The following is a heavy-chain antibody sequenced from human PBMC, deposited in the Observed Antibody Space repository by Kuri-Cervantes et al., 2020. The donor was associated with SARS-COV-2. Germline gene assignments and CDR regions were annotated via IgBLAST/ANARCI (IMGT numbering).Heavy chain of an antibody. Sequence: ASVKVSCKVSGYTLTELSMHWVRQAPGKGLEWMGGFDPEDGETIYAQKFQGRVTMTEDTSTNTAYMELRSLRSDDTAVYYCARSSGPRPGDMDVWGKGTTVTVSS. CDR2: FDPEDGET. V-gene: IGHV1-24*01. CDR3: ARSSGPRPGDMDV. J-gene: IGHJ6*03. CDR1: GYTLTELS. D-gene: IGHD6-19*01.